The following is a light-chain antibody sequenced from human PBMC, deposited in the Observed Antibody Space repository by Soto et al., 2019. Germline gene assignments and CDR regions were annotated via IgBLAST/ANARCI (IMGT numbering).Light chain of an antibody. V-gene: IGLV2-14*01. CDR2: EVS. J-gene: IGLJ1*01. Sequence: QSSLNQPASVSGSPGQSVTISCTGTISDVGTYNYVSWYQQHPGKAPKLMIYEVSNRPSGISNRFSGSKSGNTASLTISGLQAEEEADYYCSSYRSSSTLDYVFGTGTKVTVL. CDR1: ISDVGTYNY. CDR3: SSYRSSSTLDYV.